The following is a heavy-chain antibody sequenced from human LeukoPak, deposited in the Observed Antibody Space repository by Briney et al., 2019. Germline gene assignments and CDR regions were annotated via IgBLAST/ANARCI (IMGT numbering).Heavy chain of an antibody. V-gene: IGHV4-34*01. Sequence: PSETLSLTCAVYGGSFSGYYWSWIRQPPGKGLEWIGEINHSGSTNYNPSLKSRVTISVDTSKNQFSLKLSSVTAADTAVYYCARSEITLAYFDYWGQGTLVTVSS. CDR1: GGSFSGYY. CDR3: ARSEITLAYFDY. CDR2: INHSGST. D-gene: IGHD3-10*01. J-gene: IGHJ4*02.